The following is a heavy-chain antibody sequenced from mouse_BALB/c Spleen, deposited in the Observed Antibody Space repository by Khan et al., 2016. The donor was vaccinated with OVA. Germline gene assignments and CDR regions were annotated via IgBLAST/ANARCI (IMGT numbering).Heavy chain of an antibody. Sequence: EVQLQQSGPELVKPGASVKISCKASGYSFTGYFIHWVMQSHGKSLEWIGRINPHIGETFYNQKFRGKATLTVDESSSTAHMELRSLASEDSAVYFCARSYGSDFDYWGQGTTLTVSS. J-gene: IGHJ2*01. CDR3: ARSYGSDFDY. D-gene: IGHD1-1*01. CDR2: INPHIGET. V-gene: IGHV1-20*02. CDR1: GYSFTGYF.